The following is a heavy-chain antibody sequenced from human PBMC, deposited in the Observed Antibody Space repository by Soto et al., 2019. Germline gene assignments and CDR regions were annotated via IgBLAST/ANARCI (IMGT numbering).Heavy chain of an antibody. V-gene: IGHV3-74*01. CDR3: ARGRFRDY. J-gene: IGHJ4*02. CDR1: GFTFTNYW. D-gene: IGHD3-16*01. CDR2: IDNDGSGT. Sequence: GGALRLSCAISGFTFTNYWMHWVRQAPGKGLVWVSRIDNDGSGTSYADSVKGRFTISRDNAKNTLYLQMDSLRAEDTAVYYCARGRFRDYWGQGTLVTVSS.